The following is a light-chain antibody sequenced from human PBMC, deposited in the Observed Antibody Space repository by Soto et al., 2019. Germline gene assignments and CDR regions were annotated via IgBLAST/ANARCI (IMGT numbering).Light chain of an antibody. Sequence: EILMTQSPATLSLSPGERGTLSCRASESVTTYLAWYQQKPGQAPRLLVYDGSNRATGIPARFSGGGSGTDFTLTISNLEPEDFAVYYCQQRSDWPWTFGQGTRWIS. CDR1: ESVTTY. J-gene: IGKJ1*01. V-gene: IGKV3-11*01. CDR3: QQRSDWPWT. CDR2: DGS.